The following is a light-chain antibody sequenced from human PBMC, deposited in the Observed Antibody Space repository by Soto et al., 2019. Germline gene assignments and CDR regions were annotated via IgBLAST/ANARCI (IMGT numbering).Light chain of an antibody. CDR2: RAS. CDR3: QQYVSSPFT. V-gene: IGKV3-20*01. J-gene: IGKJ3*01. CDR1: QSVSSNF. Sequence: EIVLTQSPGTLSLSPGERATFSCRASQSVSSNFVAWFQQKPGQVPRLLIYRASNRATGIPDGFSGSGSGTDFTLTINRLEPEDFAVYYCQQYVSSPFTFGPGTKVDI.